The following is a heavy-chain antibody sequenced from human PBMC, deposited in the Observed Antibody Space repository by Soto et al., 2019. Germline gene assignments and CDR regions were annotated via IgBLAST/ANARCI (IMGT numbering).Heavy chain of an antibody. CDR1: GYTFTSYA. Sequence: VASVKVSCKASGYTFTSYAMHWVRQAPGQRLEWMGWINAGNGNTKYSQKFQGRVTITRDTSASTAYMELSSLRSEDTAVYYCARSGKWELLNYFDYWGQGTLVTVSS. D-gene: IGHD1-26*01. J-gene: IGHJ4*02. CDR2: INAGNGNT. CDR3: ARSGKWELLNYFDY. V-gene: IGHV1-3*01.